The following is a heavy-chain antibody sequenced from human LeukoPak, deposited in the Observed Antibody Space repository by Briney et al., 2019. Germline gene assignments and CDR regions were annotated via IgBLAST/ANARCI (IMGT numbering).Heavy chain of an antibody. CDR2: IYHDVAT. CDR1: GRSIRSYY. J-gene: IGHJ1*01. Sequence: PSETLSLTCTVSGRSIRSYYYNWIRQTPVKGLEWIGYIYHDVATSYNPSLKSRVTMSVDTSKNQFSLTLISATAADTAVYYCARAQVASRIRLEHWGQGILVTVSS. CDR3: ARAQVASRIRLEH. V-gene: IGHV4-59*01. D-gene: IGHD5-12*01.